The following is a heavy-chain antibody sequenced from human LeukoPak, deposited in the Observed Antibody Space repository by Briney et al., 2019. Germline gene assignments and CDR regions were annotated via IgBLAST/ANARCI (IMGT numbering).Heavy chain of an antibody. CDR3: ATGKTHYYDSSGPYYFDY. CDR1: GYTLTELS. V-gene: IGHV1-24*01. D-gene: IGHD3-22*01. J-gene: IGHJ4*02. Sequence: GASVNVSCKVSGYTLTELSMHWVRQAPGKGLEWMGGFDPEDGETIYAQKFQGRVTMTEDTSTDTAYMELSSLRSEDTVVYYCATGKTHYYDSSGPYYFDYWGQGTLVTVSS. CDR2: FDPEDGET.